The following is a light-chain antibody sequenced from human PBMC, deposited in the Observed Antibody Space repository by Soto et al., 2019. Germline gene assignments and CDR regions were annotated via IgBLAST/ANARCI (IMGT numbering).Light chain of an antibody. CDR2: AAS. CDR1: QSVTNNW. V-gene: IGKV3-20*01. J-gene: IGKJ4*01. CDR3: QQYGTSPLT. Sequence: EIVLTQSPGTLSLSPGERATLSCRASQSVTNNWLAWYQQKAGQPPRRLIYAASSRATGTPDRFSGSGSGTDFTLTISGLEPEDFAVYYCQQYGTSPLTFGGGTKVEIK.